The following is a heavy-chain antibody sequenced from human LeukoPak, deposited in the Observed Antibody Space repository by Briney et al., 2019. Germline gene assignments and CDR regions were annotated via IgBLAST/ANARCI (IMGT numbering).Heavy chain of an antibody. CDR1: GYTFSSYD. CDR3: VLGRNRDADY. Sequence: ASVKVSCKASGYTFSSYDIHWVRQATGQGLEWTGWMNPNSGNTGYAQKFQRRVTMTKTPSISTAYMEPRNVRCDGTAEYYGVLGRNRDADYSGQGNLVTVSS. D-gene: IGHD1-14*01. V-gene: IGHV1-8*01. J-gene: IGHJ4*02. CDR2: MNPNSGNT.